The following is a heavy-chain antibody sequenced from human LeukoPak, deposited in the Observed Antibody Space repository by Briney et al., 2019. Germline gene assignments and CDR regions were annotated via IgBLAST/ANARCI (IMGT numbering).Heavy chain of an antibody. V-gene: IGHV1-2*02. CDR2: INPNSGGT. J-gene: IGHJ3*02. CDR1: GYTFTGYY. D-gene: IGHD2-2*01. CDR3: ARDPSTSHAFDI. Sequence: ASVKVSCKASGYTFTGYYMHWVRQAPGQGLEWMGWINPNSGGTNYAQKFQGRVTMTRDTPISTAYMELSRLRSDDTAVYYCARDPSTSHAFDIWGQGTMVTVSS.